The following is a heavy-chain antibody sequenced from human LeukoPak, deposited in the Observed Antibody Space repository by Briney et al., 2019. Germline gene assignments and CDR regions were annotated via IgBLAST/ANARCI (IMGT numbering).Heavy chain of an antibody. Sequence: GGSLRLSCAASGFTFSSYWMSWVRQAPGKGPEWVPDISYDGNSKYYVDSVKGRCTISRDNSKNTLYLQMSSLRAEDTAVYYCAKAASSGSYPFFYYYGMDVWGQRTAVTVSS. CDR2: ISYDGNSK. J-gene: IGHJ6*02. CDR1: GFTFSSYW. D-gene: IGHD3-10*01. CDR3: AKAASSGSYPFFYYYGMDV. V-gene: IGHV3-30*18.